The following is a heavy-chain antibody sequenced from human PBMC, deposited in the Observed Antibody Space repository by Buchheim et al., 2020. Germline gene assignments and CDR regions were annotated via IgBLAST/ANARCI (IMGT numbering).Heavy chain of an antibody. J-gene: IGHJ6*02. D-gene: IGHD3-3*01. CDR1: GYSFTRYY. CDR3: ARSIFGVAEYGMDV. Sequence: QVQLVQSGAKVKKPGTSVKVSCKTSGYSFTRYYMHWVRQAPGQGLEWMGIINPSGGSANYAQKFQGRVTMTRDTSTSTVYMDLSSLRSEDTAVYYCARSIFGVAEYGMDVWGQGTT. V-gene: IGHV1-46*01. CDR2: INPSGGSA.